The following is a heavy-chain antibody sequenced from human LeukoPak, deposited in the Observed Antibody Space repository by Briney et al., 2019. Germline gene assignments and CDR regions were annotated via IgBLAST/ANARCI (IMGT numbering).Heavy chain of an antibody. CDR1: GGSISSYY. Sequence: SETLSLTCTVSGGSISSYYWSWIRQPPGKGLEWIGYIYYSGSTNYNPSLKSRVTTSVDTSKNQFSLKLSSVTAADTAVYYCARGGIVATLDYWGQGTLVTVSS. CDR3: ARGGIVATLDY. CDR2: IYYSGST. V-gene: IGHV4-59*01. D-gene: IGHD5-12*01. J-gene: IGHJ4*02.